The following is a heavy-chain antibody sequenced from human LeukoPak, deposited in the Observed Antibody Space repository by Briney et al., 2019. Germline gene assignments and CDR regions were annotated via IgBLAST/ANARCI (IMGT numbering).Heavy chain of an antibody. J-gene: IGHJ4*02. CDR3: ATRDKMVYAIRSFDY. V-gene: IGHV3-23*01. CDR2: ISGSGGST. CDR1: GFTFSSYA. D-gene: IGHD2-8*01. Sequence: PGGSLRLSCAASGFTFSSYAMSWVRQAPGKGLEWVSAISGSGGSTYYADSVKGRFTISRDNSKNTLYLQMNSLRAEDTAVYYCATRDKMVYAIRSFDYWGQGTLVTVSS.